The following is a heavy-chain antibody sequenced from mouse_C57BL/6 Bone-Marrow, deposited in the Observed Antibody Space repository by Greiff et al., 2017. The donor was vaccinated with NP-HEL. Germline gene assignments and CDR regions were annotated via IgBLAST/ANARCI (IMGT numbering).Heavy chain of an antibody. CDR1: GYTFTSYW. D-gene: IGHD1-1*01. CDR2: IHPNSGST. CDR3: ARENYYGSSHWYFDV. J-gene: IGHJ1*03. V-gene: IGHV1-64*01. Sequence: QVQLQQPGAELVKPGASVKLSCKASGYTFTSYWMHWVKQRPGQGLEWIGMIHPNSGSTNYNEKFKSKATLTVDKSSSTAYMQLSNLTSEDSAVYYCARENYYGSSHWYFDVWGTGTTVTVSS.